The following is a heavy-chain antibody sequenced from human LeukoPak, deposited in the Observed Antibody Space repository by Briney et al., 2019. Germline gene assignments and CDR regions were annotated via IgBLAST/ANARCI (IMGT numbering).Heavy chain of an antibody. CDR1: GGSFSGYY. CDR3: ARAVTTLPSYWFDP. J-gene: IGHJ5*02. CDR2: INHSGST. D-gene: IGHD4-17*01. Sequence: PSETLSLTCAVYGGSFSGYYWSWIRQPPGKGLERIGEINHSGSTNYNPSLKSRVTISVDTSKNQFSLKLSSVTAADTAVYYCARAVTTLPSYWFDPWGQGTLVTVSS. V-gene: IGHV4-34*01.